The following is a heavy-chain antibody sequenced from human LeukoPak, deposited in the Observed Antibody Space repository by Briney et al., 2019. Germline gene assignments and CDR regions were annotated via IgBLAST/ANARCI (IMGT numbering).Heavy chain of an antibody. V-gene: IGHV4-59*01. CDR3: ARVRIAVAGHDY. Sequence: PSETLSLTCTVSGGSISSYYWSWIRQPPGKGLEWIGYIYYSGSTNYNPSLKSRVTISVDTSKNQFSLKLSSVTAADTAVYYCARVRIAVAGHDYWGQGTLVTVSS. CDR2: IYYSGST. D-gene: IGHD6-19*01. J-gene: IGHJ4*02. CDR1: GGSISSYY.